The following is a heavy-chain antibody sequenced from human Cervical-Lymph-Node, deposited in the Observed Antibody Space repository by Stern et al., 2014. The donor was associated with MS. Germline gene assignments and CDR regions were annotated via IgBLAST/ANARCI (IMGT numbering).Heavy chain of an antibody. Sequence: EVQLEESGGGLVRPGGSLRLSCTASGFPFNTYNMNWVRQAPGKGLEWVASIGSTAGYIFYAASVRGRFTISRDNAKNSLYLQMSSLRVEDTSLYYCARGGHGDYVGHYWGRGTLVTVSS. V-gene: IGHV3-21*06. J-gene: IGHJ4*02. CDR1: GFPFNTYN. CDR2: IGSTAGYI. CDR3: ARGGHGDYVGHY. D-gene: IGHD4-17*01.